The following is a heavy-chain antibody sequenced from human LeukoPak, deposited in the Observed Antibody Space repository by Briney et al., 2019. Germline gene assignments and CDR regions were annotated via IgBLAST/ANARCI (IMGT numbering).Heavy chain of an antibody. CDR1: GGSISSSSYY. D-gene: IGHD3-10*01. J-gene: IGHJ4*02. CDR2: IYYSGST. CDR3: ARGVLWDTGSYFDY. Sequence: PSETLSLTCTVSGGSISSSSYYWGWIRQPPGKGLEWIGYIYYSGSTNYNPSLKSRVTISVDTSKNQFSLKLSSVTAADTAVYYCARGVLWDTGSYFDYWGQGTLVTVSS. V-gene: IGHV4-61*05.